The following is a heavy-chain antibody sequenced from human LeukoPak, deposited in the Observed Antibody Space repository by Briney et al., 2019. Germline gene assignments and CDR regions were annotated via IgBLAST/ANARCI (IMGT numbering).Heavy chain of an antibody. CDR1: GYTFPCYY. V-gene: IGHV1-2*02. J-gene: IGHJ4*02. CDR3: ARRTYYDSSAYSGVRLSDY. Sequence: ASVNVSCEAPGYTFPCYYMHWVRQAPGQGLEGMGWINPNRVRTHHAQKFQGRVAMTGDTSISTACMALSRLTSDHTAVYYCARRTYYDSSAYSGVRLSDYWGQGTPVTASS. CDR2: INPNRVRT. D-gene: IGHD3-22*01.